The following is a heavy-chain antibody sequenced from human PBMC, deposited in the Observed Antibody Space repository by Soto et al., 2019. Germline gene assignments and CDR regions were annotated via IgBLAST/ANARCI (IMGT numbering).Heavy chain of an antibody. J-gene: IGHJ6*02. D-gene: IGHD3-3*01. V-gene: IGHV3-21*04. CDR2: ISSSSSYI. CDR1: GFTFSSYS. CDR3: AKSTILEWLPSGMDV. Sequence: GGSLRLSCAASGFTFSSYSMNWVRQAPGKGLEWVSSISSSSSYIYYADSVKGRFTISRDNSKNTLYLQMNSLRAEDTAVYYCAKSTILEWLPSGMDVWGQGTTVTVSS.